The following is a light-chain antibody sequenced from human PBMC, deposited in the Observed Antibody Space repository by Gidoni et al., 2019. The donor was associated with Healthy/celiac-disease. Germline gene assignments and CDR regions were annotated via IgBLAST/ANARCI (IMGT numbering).Light chain of an antibody. V-gene: IGLV2-14*01. J-gene: IGLJ1*01. Sequence: QSALTQPDSVSGSPGQSITISCTGASSDVGGYNYVSWYQQHPGKVPKLMMYDVSHRPSGVSNRFSGSKSGNTASLTISGLQAEDEADYYCSSYTSSSTLVFGTGTKVTVL. CDR1: SSDVGGYNY. CDR2: DVS. CDR3: SSYTSSSTLV.